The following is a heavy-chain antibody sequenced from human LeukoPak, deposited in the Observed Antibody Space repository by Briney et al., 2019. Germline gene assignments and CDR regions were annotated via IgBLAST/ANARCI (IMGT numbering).Heavy chain of an antibody. CDR2: ISGNGDKT. CDR1: GFTFSSYA. CDR3: ARAPPLERIGWYGEDEF. Sequence: PGGSLRLSCAASGFTFSSYAMHWVRQAPGKGPEYVAAISGNGDKTHYGSSVQGRFSVSRDNSKNTLYLQMGSLRTEDMAVYNSARAPPLERIGWYGEDEFRGQGTLVTVSS. V-gene: IGHV3-64*01. D-gene: IGHD6-19*01. J-gene: IGHJ4*03.